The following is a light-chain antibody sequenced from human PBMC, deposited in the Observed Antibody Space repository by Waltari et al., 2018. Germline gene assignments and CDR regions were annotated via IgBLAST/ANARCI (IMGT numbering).Light chain of an antibody. V-gene: IGLV2-11*01. CDR1: SSDIGDYEY. CDR3: LSYTGRKTWV. Sequence: QSALTQPRSVSGSPGQSVTMSCTRTSSDIGDYEYVSWYQQHPSKAPKLIIHDIYRQPPRLPYRRSASKSGHTASLTSCGLQADYEADYYCLSYTGRKTWVFGGGAKVTV. CDR2: DIY. J-gene: IGLJ3*02.